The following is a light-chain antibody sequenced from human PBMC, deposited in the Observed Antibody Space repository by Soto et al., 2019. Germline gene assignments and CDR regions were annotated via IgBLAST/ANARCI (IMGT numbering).Light chain of an antibody. V-gene: IGKV3-11*01. CDR3: QQRSNWPPGVT. Sequence: EVLLTQSPATLSLSPGERATLSCTASQSVTTYLAWYQQKPGQAPRLLIYDASTRATGIPARFSGSGSGTDFTLTISSLEPEDFAVYYCQQRSNWPPGVTFGPGTKVDIK. CDR1: QSVTTY. J-gene: IGKJ3*01. CDR2: DAS.